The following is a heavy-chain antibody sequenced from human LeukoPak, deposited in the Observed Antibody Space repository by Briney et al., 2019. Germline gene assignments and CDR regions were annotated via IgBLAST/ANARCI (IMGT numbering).Heavy chain of an antibody. J-gene: IGHJ4*02. CDR2: IKQDGSER. V-gene: IGHV3-7*01. Sequence: GGSLRLSCAASGFTFSNYWMTWVRQAPGKGPEWVANIKQDGSERNYVDSVKGRFTIARDNTKNSLYLQMTSLRGEGTAVYYCASSAGKPGDTPWCFDYWGQGALVTVSS. D-gene: IGHD2-8*02. CDR1: GFTFSNYW. CDR3: ASSAGKPGDTPWCFDY.